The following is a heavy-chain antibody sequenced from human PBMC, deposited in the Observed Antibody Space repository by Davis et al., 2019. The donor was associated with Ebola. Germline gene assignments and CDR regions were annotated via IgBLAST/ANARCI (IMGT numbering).Heavy chain of an antibody. Sequence: GGSLRLSCAASGFTFSGSAMHWVRQASGKGLEWVGRIRSKANSYATAYAASVKGRFTISRDNSKSTLYLQMNSLRAEDTAVYYCAREGGVISPGMDVWGQGTTVTVSS. V-gene: IGHV3-73*01. D-gene: IGHD3-16*02. J-gene: IGHJ6*02. CDR2: IRSKANSYAT. CDR1: GFTFSGSA. CDR3: AREGGVISPGMDV.